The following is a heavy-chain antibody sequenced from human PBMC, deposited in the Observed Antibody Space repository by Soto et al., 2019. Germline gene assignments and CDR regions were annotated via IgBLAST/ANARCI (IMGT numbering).Heavy chain of an antibody. J-gene: IGHJ6*03. CDR3: AGKSPIHYYYYMDV. Sequence: SETLSLTKTVSGGSISNYYCRWIRQTPGKGLEWIGYIYYSGSTNYNPSLKSRVTISVDTSKNQFSLKLSSVTAADTAVYYCAGKSPIHYYYYMDVWGKGTTVTVSS. V-gene: IGHV4-59*01. D-gene: IGHD3-9*01. CDR2: IYYSGST. CDR1: GGSISNYY.